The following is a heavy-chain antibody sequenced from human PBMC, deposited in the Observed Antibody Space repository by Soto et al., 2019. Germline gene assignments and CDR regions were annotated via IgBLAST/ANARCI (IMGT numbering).Heavy chain of an antibody. J-gene: IGHJ4*02. CDR2: IYYSGSA. CDR3: ASSSPFHY. Sequence: SETLSLTCTVSGGSISSVSYYWGWIRQPPGKGLEWIGSIYYSGSAYYSPSLKSRVTMSVDTSKNQLSLKLSSVTAADTAVYYCASSSPFHYWGPGILVTVSS. CDR1: GGSISSVSYY. D-gene: IGHD6-6*01. V-gene: IGHV4-39*01.